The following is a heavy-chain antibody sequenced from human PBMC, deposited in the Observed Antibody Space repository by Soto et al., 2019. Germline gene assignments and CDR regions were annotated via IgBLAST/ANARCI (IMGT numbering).Heavy chain of an antibody. CDR2: LSSGDNYA. CDR3: AKTGYGSGTYRHNDY. V-gene: IGHV3-23*01. CDR1: GFTFSSYA. D-gene: IGHD3-10*01. J-gene: IGHJ4*02. Sequence: EVQMLESGGGLVQPGGSLRLSCEASGFTFSSYAMTWVRQAPGKGLEWLSTLSSGDNYAYYADSAKGRFSISRDNSKNTRFLQMNSLRAEDTDVYYCAKTGYGSGTYRHNDYWGQGTLGTVSS.